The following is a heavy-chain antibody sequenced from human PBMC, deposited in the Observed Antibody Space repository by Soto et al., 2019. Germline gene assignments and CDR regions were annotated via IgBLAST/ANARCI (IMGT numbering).Heavy chain of an antibody. V-gene: IGHV3-9*01. J-gene: IGHJ6*03. D-gene: IGHD5-18*01. Sequence: GGSLRLSCAASGFTFDDYAMHWVRQAPGKGLERVSGISWNSGSIGYADSVKGRFTISRDNAKNSLYLQMNSLRAEDTALYYCAKAGDHSYGSYSYYYYYMDVWGKGTTVTVSS. CDR3: AKAGDHSYGSYSYYYYYMDV. CDR1: GFTFDDYA. CDR2: ISWNSGSI.